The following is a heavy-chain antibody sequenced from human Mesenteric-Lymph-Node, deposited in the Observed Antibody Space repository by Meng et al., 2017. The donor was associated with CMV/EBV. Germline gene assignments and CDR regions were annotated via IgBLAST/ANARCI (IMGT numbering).Heavy chain of an antibody. CDR3: AHRKEVSCFDS. V-gene: IGHV2-5*02. CDR2: IYWDDDK. CDR1: GFSLRTSGVG. J-gene: IGHJ4*02. D-gene: IGHD2-15*01. Sequence: CTFSGFSLRTSGVGVGWIRQPPGKALEWLALIYWDDDKRYSPSLKNRLTITKDTSKNQVVPTMTNMDPVDTATYYCAHRKEVSCFDSWGQGTLVTVSS.